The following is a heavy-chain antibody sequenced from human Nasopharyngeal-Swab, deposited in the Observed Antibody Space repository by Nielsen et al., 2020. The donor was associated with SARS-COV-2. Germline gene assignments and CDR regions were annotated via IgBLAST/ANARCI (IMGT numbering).Heavy chain of an antibody. J-gene: IGHJ6*02. CDR2: ISAYNGNT. D-gene: IGHD4-23*01. CDR1: GYTLTSYG. V-gene: IGHV1-18*01. Sequence: ASVKVSCKASGYTLTSYGISWVRQAPGQGLEWMGWISAYNGNTNYAQKLQGRVTMTTDTSTSTAYMELRSLRSDDTAVYYCARSEATVVTTYYYYGMDVWGQGTTVTVSS. CDR3: ARSEATVVTTYYYYGMDV.